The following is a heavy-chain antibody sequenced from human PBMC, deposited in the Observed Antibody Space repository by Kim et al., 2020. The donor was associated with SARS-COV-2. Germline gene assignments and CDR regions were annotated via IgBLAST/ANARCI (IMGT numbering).Heavy chain of an antibody. CDR1: GFTFSSYG. CDR2: ISYDGSNK. CDR3: AKVRSLYCSSTSCYKYYGMDV. V-gene: IGHV3-30*18. Sequence: GGSLRLSCAASGFTFSSYGMHWVRQAPGKGLEWVAVISYDGSNKYYADSVKGRFTISRDNSKNTLYLQMNSLRAEDTAVYYCAKVRSLYCSSTSCYKYYGMDVWGQGTTVTVSS. J-gene: IGHJ6*02. D-gene: IGHD2-2*02.